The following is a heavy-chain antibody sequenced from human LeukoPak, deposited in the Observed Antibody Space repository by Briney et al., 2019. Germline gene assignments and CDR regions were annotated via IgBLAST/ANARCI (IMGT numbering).Heavy chain of an antibody. J-gene: IGHJ4*02. Sequence: GGSLRLSCAASGFTFSSYAMSWIRQAPGKGLEWVSAISGSGGSTYYADSVKGRFTISRDNSKNTLYLQMNSLRAEDTAVYYCARYNDGDMYYFDYWGQGTLVTVSS. CDR3: ARYNDGDMYYFDY. CDR2: ISGSGGST. CDR1: GFTFSSYA. V-gene: IGHV3-23*01. D-gene: IGHD1-1*01.